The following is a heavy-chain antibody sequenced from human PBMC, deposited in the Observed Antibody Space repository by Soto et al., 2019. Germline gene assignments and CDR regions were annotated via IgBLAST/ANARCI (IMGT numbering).Heavy chain of an antibody. CDR3: ARDRLILGYLLDP. CDR1: GGTFSSYA. V-gene: IGHV1-69*13. D-gene: IGHD1-1*01. Sequence: SVKXSCKASGGTFSSYAISWVRQAPGQGLEWMGGIIPIFGTANYAQKFQGGVTITADESTSTAYMELSSLRSEDTAVYYCARDRLILGYLLDPWGQGTLVTVSS. J-gene: IGHJ5*02. CDR2: IIPIFGTA.